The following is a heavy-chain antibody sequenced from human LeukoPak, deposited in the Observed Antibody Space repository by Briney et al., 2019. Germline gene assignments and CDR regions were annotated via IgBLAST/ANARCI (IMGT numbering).Heavy chain of an antibody. D-gene: IGHD6-25*01. J-gene: IGHJ4*02. CDR2: ISSGGST. V-gene: IGHV3-53*01. Sequence: GGSLRLSCVASGFTVNNNYMNWVRQGPGKGPEWVSVISSGGSTYYADSVTGRFTISRDNSKNTLYLQMNNLRVEDTAVYYCGRDLIGTAASWDCWGQGTLVTVSS. CDR3: GRDLIGTAASWDC. CDR1: GFTVNNNY.